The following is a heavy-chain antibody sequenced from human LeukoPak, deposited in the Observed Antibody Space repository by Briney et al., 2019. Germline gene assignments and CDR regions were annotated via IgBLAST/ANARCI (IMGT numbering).Heavy chain of an antibody. V-gene: IGHV4-4*07. Sequence: SSETLSLTCTVSGGSISSYYWSWIRQPAGKGLEWIGRIYTSGSTNYNPSLKSRVTMSVDTSKNQFSLKLSSETAADTAVYYCARVSNYDFWSGYLDYWGQGTLVTVSS. CDR1: GGSISSYY. D-gene: IGHD3-3*01. CDR3: ARVSNYDFWSGYLDY. CDR2: IYTSGST. J-gene: IGHJ4*02.